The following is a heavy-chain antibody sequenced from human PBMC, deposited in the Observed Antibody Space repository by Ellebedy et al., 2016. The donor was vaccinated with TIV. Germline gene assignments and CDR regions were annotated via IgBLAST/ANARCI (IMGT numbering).Heavy chain of an antibody. Sequence: GGSLRLXXAASGFTFSTYWMSWVRQAPGKGLEWVATIKEDGSEKYYGDSVKGRFTISRDNAKNSLYLQMNSLIAEDTAVYYCARELGNGLDYWGQGTLVTVSS. CDR2: IKEDGSEK. D-gene: IGHD1-1*01. CDR1: GFTFSTYW. V-gene: IGHV3-7*01. CDR3: ARELGNGLDY. J-gene: IGHJ4*02.